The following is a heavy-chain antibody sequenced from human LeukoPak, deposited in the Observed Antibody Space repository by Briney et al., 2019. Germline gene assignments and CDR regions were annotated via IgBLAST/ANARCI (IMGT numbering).Heavy chain of an antibody. D-gene: IGHD6-19*01. CDR3: TRGPSSGWYYFDY. V-gene: IGHV3-49*04. J-gene: IGHJ4*02. CDR1: GFTFGDYA. Sequence: GGSLRLSCPASGFTFGDYAMSWVRQAPGKGLEWQGFIRSKAYGGTTEYAASVKGRFTISRDDSKSIAYLQMNSLKTEDTAVYYCTRGPSSGWYYFDYWGQGTLVTVS. CDR2: IRSKAYGGTT.